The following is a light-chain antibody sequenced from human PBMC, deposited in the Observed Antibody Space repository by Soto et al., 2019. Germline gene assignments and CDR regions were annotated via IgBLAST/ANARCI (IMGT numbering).Light chain of an antibody. CDR1: SSDVGAYNY. CDR2: DVT. Sequence: QSVLTQPASVSGSPGQSVTISCTGTSSDVGAYNYVSWYQQHPGTAPKLVIYDVTYRPPGVSNRFSGSKSGNTASLTISGLQYEDEDDYHCSSFTSSSTVVFGGGTKLTVL. V-gene: IGLV2-14*03. CDR3: SSFTSSSTVV. J-gene: IGLJ2*01.